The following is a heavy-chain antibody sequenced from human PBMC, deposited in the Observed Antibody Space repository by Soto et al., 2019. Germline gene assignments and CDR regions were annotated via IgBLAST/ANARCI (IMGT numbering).Heavy chain of an antibody. CDR1: GFTFINYA. CDR2: ISGGGDAT. CDR3: ARKILGSKSRQNYWYFDL. Sequence: EVQLLESGGGLVQPGGSLRLSCAGSGFTFINYAMNWVRQAPGKGLEWVSSISGGGDATFFADSVRGRFTISRDNSKNTVTLQMNSLGVDDTAVYYCARKILGSKSRQNYWYFDLWGRGNLVTVSS. J-gene: IGHJ2*01. D-gene: IGHD7-27*01. V-gene: IGHV3-23*01.